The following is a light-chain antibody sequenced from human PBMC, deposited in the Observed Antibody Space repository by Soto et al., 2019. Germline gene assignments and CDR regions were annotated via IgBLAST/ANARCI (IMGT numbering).Light chain of an antibody. J-gene: IGLJ2*01. CDR2: DVT. Sequence: QSVLAQPASVSGSPGQSITISCTGTSSDIGDYDYVSWYQHLPGKAPKLLMFDVTHRPSGVSDRFSGSKSGNTASLAISGVRPEDEADYYCCSYTDIALDVVFGGGTKVTVL. CDR3: CSYTDIALDVV. V-gene: IGLV2-14*01. CDR1: SSDIGDYDY.